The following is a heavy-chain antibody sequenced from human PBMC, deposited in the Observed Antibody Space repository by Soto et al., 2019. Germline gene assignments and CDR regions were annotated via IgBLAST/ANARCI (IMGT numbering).Heavy chain of an antibody. CDR3: ARDHLILPAHDFFYGSDV. Sequence: LRLSCEVSGFTFSMYSMSWVRQSPGKGLEWVAKIPQDGVDGHYADSVKGRFIISRDNDKNSLHLQLNNLRAEDTAVYYCARDHLILPAHDFFYGSDVWGRGATVTVSS. D-gene: IGHD2-21*02. CDR1: GFTFSMYS. CDR2: IPQDGVDG. V-gene: IGHV3-7*03. J-gene: IGHJ6*02.